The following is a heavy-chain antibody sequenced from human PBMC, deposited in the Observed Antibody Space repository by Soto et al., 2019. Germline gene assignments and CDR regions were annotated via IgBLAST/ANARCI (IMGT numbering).Heavy chain of an antibody. D-gene: IGHD5-12*01. CDR2: ISSSGSTI. J-gene: IGHJ6*02. CDR1: GFTFGGYA. Sequence: GGSLRLSCAASGFTFGGYAMNWFRQAPGKGLEWVSYISSSGSTIYYADSVKGRFTTSRDNAKNSLFLQMNSLRDEDTAVYYCARDKEMATITYSYYVMDVWGQGTTVTVSS. CDR3: ARDKEMATITYSYYVMDV. V-gene: IGHV3-48*02.